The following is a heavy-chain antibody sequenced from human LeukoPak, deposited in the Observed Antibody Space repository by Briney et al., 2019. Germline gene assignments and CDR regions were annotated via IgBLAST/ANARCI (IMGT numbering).Heavy chain of an antibody. CDR3: ARNSPNYCDSSGRMGAFDV. D-gene: IGHD3-22*01. Sequence: PQTLSLTCVVSGRFISSGGYYWDWIRHPPERGLGWFGRVHHSRITYKNAYLKSRVTISVDKSKNQFSLELTSVTAADTAVYYCARNSPNYCDSSGRMGAFDVWGQGTMVTVSS. CDR2: VHHSRIT. CDR1: GRFISSGGYY. J-gene: IGHJ3*01. V-gene: IGHV4-39*01.